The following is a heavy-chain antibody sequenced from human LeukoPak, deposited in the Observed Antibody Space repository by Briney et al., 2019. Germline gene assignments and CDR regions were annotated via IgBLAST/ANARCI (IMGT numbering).Heavy chain of an antibody. V-gene: IGHV4-34*01. D-gene: IGHD2-2*02. CDR1: GGSFSGYY. Sequence: SETLSLTCAVYGGSFSGYYWSWIRQPPGKGLEWIGEINHSGSTNYNPSLKSRVTISVDTSKNQFSLKLSSVTAADTAVYYCARGRYCSSTSCYISRGTRPHYYYYMDVWGKGTTVTVS. CDR2: INHSGST. CDR3: ARGRYCSSTSCYISRGTRPHYYYYMDV. J-gene: IGHJ6*03.